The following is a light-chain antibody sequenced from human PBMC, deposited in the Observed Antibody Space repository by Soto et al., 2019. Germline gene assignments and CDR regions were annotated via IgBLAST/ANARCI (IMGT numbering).Light chain of an antibody. Sequence: EIVLTQSPGTLSLSPGERATLSCRASQSVSSNYLGWYQQKPGQAPRLLIYSASNRDTGIPDRFSGSGSETDFTLTIIRLEPEDFAVYYCQHYGTFVQGTKLEIK. CDR3: QHYGT. CDR1: QSVSSNY. CDR2: SAS. V-gene: IGKV3-20*01. J-gene: IGKJ2*01.